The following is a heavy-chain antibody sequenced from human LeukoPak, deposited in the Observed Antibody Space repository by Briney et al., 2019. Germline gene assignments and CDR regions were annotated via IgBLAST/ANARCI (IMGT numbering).Heavy chain of an antibody. V-gene: IGHV3-21*01. Sequence: GGSLRLSCAASGFTFSSYSMNWVRQAPGKGLEWVSSISGSSSYIYYADSVKGRFTISRDNAKNSLYLQMNSLRAEDTAVYYCAREPDTAMVREPFDYWGQGTLVTVSS. CDR2: ISGSSSYI. CDR3: AREPDTAMVREPFDY. J-gene: IGHJ4*02. D-gene: IGHD5-18*01. CDR1: GFTFSSYS.